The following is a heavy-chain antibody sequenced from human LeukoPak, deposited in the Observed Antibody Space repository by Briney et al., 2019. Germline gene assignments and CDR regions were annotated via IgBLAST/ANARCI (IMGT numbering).Heavy chain of an antibody. CDR3: ARDDSSGYLDY. J-gene: IGHJ4*02. CDR2: ISAYNGNT. D-gene: IGHD3-22*01. CDR1: GYSFSSYG. V-gene: IGHV1-18*01. Sequence: ASVKVSCKASGYSFSSYGISWVRQAPGQGLEWMGWISAYNGNTNYAQKLQGRVTMTTDTSTSTAYMELRSLRSDDTAVYYCARDDSSGYLDYWGQGTLVTVSS.